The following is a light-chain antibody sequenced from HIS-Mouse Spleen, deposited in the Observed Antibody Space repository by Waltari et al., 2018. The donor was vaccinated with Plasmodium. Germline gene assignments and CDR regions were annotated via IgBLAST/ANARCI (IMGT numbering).Light chain of an antibody. CDR2: GAS. CDR1: QSVSSSS. J-gene: IGKJ2*01. V-gene: IGKV3D-7*01. CDR3: QQDYNLPYT. Sequence: EIVMTQSPATLSLSPGERATLSCRARQSVSSSSLSWNQQKPGQAPRLRIYGASTRSTGIPARFSGSGSGTDFTLTISGLQPEDFAVYYCQQDYNLPYTFGQGTKLEIK.